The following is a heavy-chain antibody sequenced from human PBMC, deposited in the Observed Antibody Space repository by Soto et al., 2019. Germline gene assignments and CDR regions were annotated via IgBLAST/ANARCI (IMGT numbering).Heavy chain of an antibody. V-gene: IGHV3-30*18. CDR2: ISYDGSNK. CDR1: GFTFSSYG. D-gene: IGHD2-15*01. J-gene: IGHJ6*02. Sequence: QVQLVESGVGVVQPGRSLRLSCAASGFTFSSYGMHWVRQAPGKGLEWVAVISYDGSNKYYADSVKGRFTISRDNSKNTLYLQMNSLRAEDTAVYYCAKVDSGILSMDVWGQGTTVTVSS. CDR3: AKVDSGILSMDV.